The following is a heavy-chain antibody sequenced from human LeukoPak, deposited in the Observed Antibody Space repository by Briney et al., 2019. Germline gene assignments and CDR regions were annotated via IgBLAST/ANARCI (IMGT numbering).Heavy chain of an antibody. V-gene: IGHV4-34*01. D-gene: IGHD4-23*01. J-gene: IGHJ4*02. CDR3: ARHNSHRDY. Sequence: SETLSLTCAVYGGSFSGYYWSWIRQPPGKGLEWIGEINHSGSTNYNPSLKSRVTISVDTSKNQFSLKLSSVTAADTAVYYCARHNSHRDYWGQGTLVTVSS. CDR2: INHSGST. CDR1: GGSFSGYY.